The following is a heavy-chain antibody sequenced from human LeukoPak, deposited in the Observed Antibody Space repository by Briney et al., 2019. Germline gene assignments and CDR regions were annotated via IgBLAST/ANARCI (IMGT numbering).Heavy chain of an antibody. Sequence: ASVKVSCKSSGSTFTGYYMHLVRQAPGQGLEWMGWINPNSGGTDYAQKFQGRVTMTRDTSISTAYMELSRLRSDDTAVYYCATDYGDYESGYWGQGTLVTVSS. D-gene: IGHD4-17*01. CDR3: ATDYGDYESGY. CDR2: INPNSGGT. CDR1: GSTFTGYY. V-gene: IGHV1-2*02. J-gene: IGHJ4*02.